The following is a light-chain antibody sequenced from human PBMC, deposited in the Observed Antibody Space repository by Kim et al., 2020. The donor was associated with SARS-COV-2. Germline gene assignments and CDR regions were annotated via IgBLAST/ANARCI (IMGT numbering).Light chain of an antibody. CDR2: GDD. CDR1: RSNIGAVWD. Sequence: QGVPTSCPASRSNIGAVWDVHWYQHLPGTAPKPLIYGDDNRPSGVPDRFSGSKSGTSASLAITGLQAEDEADYYCQSYDTSLSAYVFGTGTKVTVL. CDR3: QSYDTSLSAYV. J-gene: IGLJ1*01. V-gene: IGLV1-40*01.